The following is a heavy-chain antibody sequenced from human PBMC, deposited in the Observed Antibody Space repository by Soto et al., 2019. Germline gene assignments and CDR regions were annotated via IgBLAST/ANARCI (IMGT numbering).Heavy chain of an antibody. CDR1: GGSFSGYY. J-gene: IGHJ6*03. CDR3: ARGPGVVPAARLFAYMDV. CDR2: INHSGST. V-gene: IGHV4-34*01. Sequence: QVQLQQWGAGLLKPTETLSLTCAVYGGSFSGYYWSWIRQPPGKGLEWIGEINHSGSTNYNPSLKSRVHISVDTSKNQFSLKLSSVTAADTTVYYCARGPGVVPAARLFAYMDVWGKGTTVTVSS. D-gene: IGHD2-2*01.